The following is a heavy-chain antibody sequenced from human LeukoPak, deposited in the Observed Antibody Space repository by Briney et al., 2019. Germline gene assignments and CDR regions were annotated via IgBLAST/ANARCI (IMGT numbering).Heavy chain of an antibody. J-gene: IGHJ4*02. CDR2: INTDGRTT. Sequence: GESLRLSCAASGFTFSSYWIHWVRQAPPKGRVWVSHINTDGRTTNYADSVKGRFTISRDNAKNPLYLQINSLRGEDKAVDYCARISGYLDYWGQGTPVTVSS. CDR1: GFTFSSYW. CDR3: ARISGYLDY. D-gene: IGHD3-22*01. V-gene: IGHV3-74*01.